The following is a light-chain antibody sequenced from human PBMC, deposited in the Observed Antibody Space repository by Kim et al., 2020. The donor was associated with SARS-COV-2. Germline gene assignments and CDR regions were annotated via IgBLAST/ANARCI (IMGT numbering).Light chain of an antibody. CDR1: QGISNY. V-gene: IGKV1-27*01. CDR2: AAS. J-gene: IGKJ1*01. CDR3: QKYNSAPHT. Sequence: ASVGDGVTITCRASQGISNYLAWYQQKPGKVPKLLIYAASTLQSGVPSRFSGSGSGTDFTLSISSLQPEDVATYYCQKYNSAPHTFGQGTKVDIK.